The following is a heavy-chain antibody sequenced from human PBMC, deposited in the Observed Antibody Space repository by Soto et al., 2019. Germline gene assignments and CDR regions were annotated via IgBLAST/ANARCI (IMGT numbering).Heavy chain of an antibody. J-gene: IGHJ3*02. CDR3: ARQVVVVAATRSPHDAFDI. CDR2: IYYSGST. D-gene: IGHD2-15*01. V-gene: IGHV4-39*01. Sequence: SETLSLTCTVSGGSISSSSYYWGWIRQPPGKGLEWIGSIYYSGSTYYSPSLKSRVTISVDTSKNQFSLKLSSVTAADTAVYYCARQVVVVAATRSPHDAFDIWGQGTMVTVSS. CDR1: GGSISSSSYY.